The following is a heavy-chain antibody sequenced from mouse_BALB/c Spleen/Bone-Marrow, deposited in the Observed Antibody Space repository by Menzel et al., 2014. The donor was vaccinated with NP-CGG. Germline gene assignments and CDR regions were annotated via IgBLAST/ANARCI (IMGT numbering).Heavy chain of an antibody. CDR3: ARLEGNYGSTFAD. CDR1: GYSFTSYW. Sequence: QVQLQQSGSELVRPGASVKLSCNASGYSFTSYWMNWVKLSPGQGLEWIGMIHPSDTETGLDQMFKDKATFTVDKSSSTAYMQLSSPTSEDSAVSYCARLEGNYGSTFADWGQGTLVTVSA. J-gene: IGHJ3*01. D-gene: IGHD1-1*01. V-gene: IGHV1-61*01. CDR2: IHPSDTET.